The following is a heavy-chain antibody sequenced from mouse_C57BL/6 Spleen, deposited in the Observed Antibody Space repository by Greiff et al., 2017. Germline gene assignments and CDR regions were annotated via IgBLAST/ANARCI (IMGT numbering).Heavy chain of an antibody. V-gene: IGHV1-19*01. CDR3: ARRIYYGNPGYFDV. J-gene: IGHJ1*03. Sequence: VQLQQSGPVLVKPGASVKMSCKASGYTFTDYYMNWVKQNHGKSLEWIGVINPYNGGTSYNQKFKGKATLTVDKSSSTAYMELNSLTSEDSAVYYCARRIYYGNPGYFDVWGTGTTVTVSS. CDR1: GYTFTDYY. D-gene: IGHD2-1*01. CDR2: INPYNGGT.